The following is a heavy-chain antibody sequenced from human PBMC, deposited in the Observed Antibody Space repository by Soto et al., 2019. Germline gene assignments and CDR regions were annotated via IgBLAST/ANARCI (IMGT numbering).Heavy chain of an antibody. CDR1: GGTFSGYA. V-gene: IGHV1-69*06. CDR2: IIPIFGTA. J-gene: IGHJ6*02. CDR3: ARSKAGLGIALGGSSYYSCYGMDG. D-gene: IGHD6-19*01. Sequence: SVKVSCTASGGTFSGYAISWVRQAPGQGHEWMGGIIPIFGTANYAQKFQGRVTITADKSTSTAYMELSSLRSEDTAVYYCARSKAGLGIALGGSSYYSCYGMDGCGRGTPDSLSS.